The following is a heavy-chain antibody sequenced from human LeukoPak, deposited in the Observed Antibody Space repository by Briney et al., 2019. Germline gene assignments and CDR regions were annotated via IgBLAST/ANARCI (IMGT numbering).Heavy chain of an antibody. V-gene: IGHV1-46*01. D-gene: IGHD4-17*01. Sequence: GIINRSGGSTRYAQKFQGRVTMTRDTSTSTVYMELSSLRSEDTAVYYCARNYGDYDSFDYWGQGTLVTVSS. CDR2: INRSGGST. J-gene: IGHJ4*02. CDR3: ARNYGDYDSFDY.